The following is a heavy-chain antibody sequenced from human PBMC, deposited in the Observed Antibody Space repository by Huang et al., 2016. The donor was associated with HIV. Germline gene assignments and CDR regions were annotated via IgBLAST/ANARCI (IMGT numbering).Heavy chain of an antibody. CDR3: ARVEGSSYGFWD. D-gene: IGHD5-18*01. CDR2: IDTTIST. V-gene: IGHV4-4*07. J-gene: IGHJ4*02. Sequence: QVQMQESGPGLVKPSETLSLTCTVSGASISNYYWSWIRQPAGKGLEWIGRIDTTISTNYNPSLKIRVSMSVDTSRNQFSLRMTSVTDADTAVYYCARVEGSSYGFWDWGQGTLVTVSS. CDR1: GASISNYY.